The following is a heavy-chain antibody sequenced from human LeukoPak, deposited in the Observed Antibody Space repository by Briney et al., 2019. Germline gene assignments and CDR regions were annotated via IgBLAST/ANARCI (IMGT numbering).Heavy chain of an antibody. J-gene: IGHJ4*02. Sequence: ASVKVSCKASGYTFTSYDINWVRQATGQGLEWMGWMNPNSGDTGYAQKFQGRVTMTRNTSISTAYMELSSLRSEDTAVYYCARGRPNSGSYIYWGQGTLVTVSS. CDR2: MNPNSGDT. CDR1: GYTFTSYD. V-gene: IGHV1-8*02. CDR3: ARGRPNSGSYIY. D-gene: IGHD1-26*01.